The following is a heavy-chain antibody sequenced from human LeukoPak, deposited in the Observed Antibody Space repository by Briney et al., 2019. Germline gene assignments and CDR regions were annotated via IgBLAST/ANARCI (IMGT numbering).Heavy chain of an antibody. CDR1: GFTVSSNY. V-gene: IGHV3-53*01. J-gene: IGHJ4*02. CDR3: AKDHGSTSWPYFDY. CDR2: IYSGGST. D-gene: IGHD6-13*01. Sequence: PGGSLRLSCAASGFTVSSNYMSWVRQAPGKGLEWVSVIYSGGSTYYADSVKGRFTISRDNSKNTLYLQMNSLRAEDTAVYYCAKDHGSTSWPYFDYWGQGTLVAVSS.